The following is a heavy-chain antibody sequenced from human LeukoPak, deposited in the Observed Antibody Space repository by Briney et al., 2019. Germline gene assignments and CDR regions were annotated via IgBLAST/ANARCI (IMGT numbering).Heavy chain of an antibody. CDR3: ARGAWRSIFDY. CDR2: IKQDGSEK. D-gene: IGHD3-3*01. Sequence: GGSLRLSCAASGFTFSSYWMSWVRQAPGKGLEWVANIKQDGSEKYYVDSAKGRFTISRDNAKNSLYLQMNSLRAEDTAVYYCARGAWRSIFDYWGQGTLVTVSS. V-gene: IGHV3-7*01. CDR1: GFTFSSYW. J-gene: IGHJ4*02.